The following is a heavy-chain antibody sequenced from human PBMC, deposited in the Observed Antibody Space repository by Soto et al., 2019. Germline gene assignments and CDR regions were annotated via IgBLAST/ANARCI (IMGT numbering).Heavy chain of an antibody. Sequence: GGSLRLSCAASGFTFSSYGMHWVRQAPGKGLEWVAVISYDGSNKYYADSVKGRFTISRDNSKNTLYLQMNSLRAEDTAVYYCAKDSEWELLALDCWGQGTLVTVSS. V-gene: IGHV3-30*18. CDR3: AKDSEWELLALDC. CDR1: GFTFSSYG. D-gene: IGHD1-26*01. J-gene: IGHJ4*02. CDR2: ISYDGSNK.